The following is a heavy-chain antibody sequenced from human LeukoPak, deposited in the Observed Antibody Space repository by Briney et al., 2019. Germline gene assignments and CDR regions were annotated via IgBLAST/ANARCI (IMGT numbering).Heavy chain of an antibody. CDR1: GFTFNSYW. V-gene: IGHV3-7*01. D-gene: IGHD6-19*01. CDR2: IKQDGSEK. CDR3: ARDSSGWYGSFDC. Sequence: GGSLRLSCTVSGFTFNSYWMSWVRQAPGKGLEWVANIKQDGSEKYYVDSVKGRFTISRDNAKNSLYLQMNSLRAEDTAVYYCARDSSGWYGSFDCWGQGTLVTVSS. J-gene: IGHJ4*02.